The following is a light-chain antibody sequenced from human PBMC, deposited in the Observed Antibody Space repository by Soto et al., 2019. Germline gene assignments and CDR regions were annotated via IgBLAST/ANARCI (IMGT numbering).Light chain of an antibody. CDR1: QNVGRNY. Sequence: EIVLTQSPGTLSLSPGERATLSCRASQNVGRNYVAWYQQKPGQAPRHLIFAASGRVTGIPDRFSGSGSGTDFTLTITRLQPEDFTLYFCQKYGSSPPYTFGQGTTLEIK. J-gene: IGKJ2*01. CDR2: AAS. CDR3: QKYGSSPPYT. V-gene: IGKV3-20*01.